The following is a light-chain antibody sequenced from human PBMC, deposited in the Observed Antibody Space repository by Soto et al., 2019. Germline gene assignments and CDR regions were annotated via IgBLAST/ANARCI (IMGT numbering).Light chain of an antibody. CDR2: AVS. V-gene: IGLV2-14*01. Sequence: QSALTQPASVSGSPGQSITISCTGTSSDVGGYNYVSWYQQHPGKAPKLMIYAVSNRPSGLSNRFSGSKSGNTASLTISGLQTEDEADYYCSSYTSSRTHVVFGGGTKLTVL. CDR1: SSDVGGYNY. CDR3: SSYTSSRTHVV. J-gene: IGLJ2*01.